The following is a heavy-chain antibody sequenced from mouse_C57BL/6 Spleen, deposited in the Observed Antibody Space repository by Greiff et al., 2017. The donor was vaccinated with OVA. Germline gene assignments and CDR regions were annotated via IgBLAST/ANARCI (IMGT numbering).Heavy chain of an antibody. CDR1: GYAFSSSW. V-gene: IGHV1-82*01. J-gene: IGHJ2*01. CDR3: ARITTVVARDFDY. CDR2: IYPGDGDT. D-gene: IGHD1-1*01. Sequence: VQLQQSGPELVKPGASVKISCKASGYAFSSSWMNWVKQRPGTGLEWIGRIYPGDGDTNYNGKFKGKATLTADKSSSTAYMQLSSLTSEDSAVYFCARITTVVARDFDYWGQGTTLTVSS.